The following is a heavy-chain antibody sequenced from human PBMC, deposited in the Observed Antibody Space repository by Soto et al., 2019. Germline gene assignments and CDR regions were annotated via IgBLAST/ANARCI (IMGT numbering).Heavy chain of an antibody. CDR2: ISYDGANK. J-gene: IGHJ6*02. V-gene: IGHV3-30-3*01. CDR1: GLTFSSYA. Sequence: GGSLRLSCVASGLTFSSYAMHWVRQAPGKGLEWVAVISYDGANKDYADSVKGRFIISRDNSKNTLYLQMNSVRVEDTAVYYCARPDSPYQLLYHGYYGMDVWGQGTTVTVSS. CDR3: ARPDSPYQLLYHGYYGMDV. D-gene: IGHD2-2*02.